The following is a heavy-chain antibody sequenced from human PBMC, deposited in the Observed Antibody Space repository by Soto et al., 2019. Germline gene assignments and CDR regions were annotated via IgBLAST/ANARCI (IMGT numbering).Heavy chain of an antibody. CDR2: IIPFFGTV. Sequence: QVRLVQSGAEVKKPGSSVKVSCKASGGTFSNYAITWLRLSPGQGLEWLGGIIPFFGTVNYAQKFQGRVTITADESTSTAYMELNRLRSEDTAVYYCARDNPYTNSFGNWFDPWGQGTLVIVS. CDR3: ARDNPYTNSFGNWFDP. J-gene: IGHJ5*02. V-gene: IGHV1-69*01. CDR1: GGTFSNYA. D-gene: IGHD6-13*01.